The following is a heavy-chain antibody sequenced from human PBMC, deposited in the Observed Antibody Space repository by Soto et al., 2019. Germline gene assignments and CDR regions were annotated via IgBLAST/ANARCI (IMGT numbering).Heavy chain of an antibody. CDR2: IYYSVST. D-gene: IGHD3-10*01. V-gene: IGHV4-59*08. J-gene: IGHJ5*02. Sequence: QVQLQESGPGLVKLSETLSLTCTVSGDSISSYYWSWIRQPPGKGLEWIGYIYYSVSTNYNPSLKSRVTISVDTSKNQFSLKLSSVTAADTAVYYCARRIGAPNWFDPWGQGTLVTVSS. CDR1: GDSISSYY. CDR3: ARRIGAPNWFDP.